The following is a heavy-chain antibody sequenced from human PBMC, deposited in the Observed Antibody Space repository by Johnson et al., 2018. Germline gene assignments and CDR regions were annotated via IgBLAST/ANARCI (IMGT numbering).Heavy chain of an antibody. CDR3: ARGDFVDAFDI. J-gene: IGHJ3*02. CDR2: IGTAGDT. Sequence: AIGTAGDTYYPGSVKGRFTISRENAKNSLYLQMNSLRAGDTAVYYCARGDFVDAFDIWGQGTMVTVSS. D-gene: IGHD2-21*02. V-gene: IGHV3-13*01.